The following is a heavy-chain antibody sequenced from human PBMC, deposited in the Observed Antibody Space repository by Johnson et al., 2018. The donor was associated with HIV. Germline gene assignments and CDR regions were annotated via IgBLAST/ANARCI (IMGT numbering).Heavy chain of an antibody. CDR1: GFTVSSNY. V-gene: IGHV3-66*01. Sequence: VQLVESGGNLVQPGGSLRLSCAASGFTVSSNYMTWVRQAPGTGLECVSVIYSGGSTYSAASVKGRFLFSRDNSKNTLLLQMNSLRVDDTAMYYCARGHHDSGYPLEAFEIWGQGTLVTVSS. CDR2: IYSGGST. CDR3: ARGHHDSGYPLEAFEI. J-gene: IGHJ3*02. D-gene: IGHD3-22*01.